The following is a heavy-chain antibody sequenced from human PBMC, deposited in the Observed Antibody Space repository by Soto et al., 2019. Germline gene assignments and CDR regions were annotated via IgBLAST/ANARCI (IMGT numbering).Heavy chain of an antibody. V-gene: IGHV3-33*01. CDR3: ARGSYGDYVIDY. CDR1: GFTFSSYG. D-gene: IGHD4-17*01. CDR2: IWYDGSNK. J-gene: IGHJ4*02. Sequence: AGSLRLSCAVSGFTFSSYGMHWVRQAPGKGLEWVAVIWYDGSNKYYADSVKGRFTISRDNSKNTLYLQMNSLRAEDTAVYYCARGSYGDYVIDYWGQGTLVTVSS.